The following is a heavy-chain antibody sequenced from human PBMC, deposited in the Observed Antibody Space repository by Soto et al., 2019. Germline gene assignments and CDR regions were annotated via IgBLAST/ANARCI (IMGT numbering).Heavy chain of an antibody. V-gene: IGHV4-4*07. J-gene: IGHJ5*02. D-gene: IGHD1-1*01. Sequence: SETLSLTCPVPGASISGFYRSWIRKSAGKGLEWIGRIYATGTTDYNPSLKSRVMMSVDTSKKQFSLKLRSVTAADTAVYYCVRDGTKTLRDWFDPWGQGISVTVS. CDR1: GASISGFY. CDR3: VRDGTKTLRDWFDP. CDR2: IYATGTT.